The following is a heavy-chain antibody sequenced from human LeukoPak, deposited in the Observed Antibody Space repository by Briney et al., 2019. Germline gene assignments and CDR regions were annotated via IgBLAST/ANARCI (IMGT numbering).Heavy chain of an antibody. CDR2: ITGSHGRT. V-gene: IGHV3-23*01. J-gene: IGHJ5*02. Sequence: PGGSLRLSCAASGFTFSNYWMTWVRQAPGKGLEWVSSITGSHGRTYNTDSVKGRFTISRDNSQNTLYLQMNSLRAEDTAVYYCTKDPNGDYVGAFDPWGQGTLVTVSS. D-gene: IGHD4-17*01. CDR3: TKDPNGDYVGAFDP. CDR1: GFTFSNYW.